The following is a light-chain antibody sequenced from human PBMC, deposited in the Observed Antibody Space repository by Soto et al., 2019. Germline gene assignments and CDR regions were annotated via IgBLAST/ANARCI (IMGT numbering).Light chain of an antibody. CDR2: GAS. CDR1: QSVSSSR. V-gene: IGKV3-20*01. Sequence: EIVLTQSPVPLSLSPGERATLSCRASQSVSSSRLAWYQQKPGQAPGLLIYGASSRATGIPDRFSGSGSGTDFTLTISRLEREDFAVYYCQQYGSSPLTFGGGTKVDIK. CDR3: QQYGSSPLT. J-gene: IGKJ4*01.